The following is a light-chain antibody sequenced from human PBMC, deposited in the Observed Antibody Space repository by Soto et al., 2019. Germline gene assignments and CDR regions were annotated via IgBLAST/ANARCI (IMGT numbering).Light chain of an antibody. Sequence: QSALTQPASVSGSPGQSITISCTGTSSDVGSYNYVSWYQQHPGKAPKLMIYEISDQPSGISSRFSRSKSGNTASLTISGLQTEDESDYYCSSYTSSSTLFGTGTKVTVL. CDR3: SSYTSSSTL. CDR1: SSDVGSYNY. J-gene: IGLJ1*01. V-gene: IGLV2-14*01. CDR2: EIS.